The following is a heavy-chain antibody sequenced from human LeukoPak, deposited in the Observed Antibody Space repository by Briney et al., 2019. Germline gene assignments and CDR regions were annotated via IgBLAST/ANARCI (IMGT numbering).Heavy chain of an antibody. V-gene: IGHV1-8*01. J-gene: IGHJ3*02. D-gene: IGHD3-10*01. CDR3: AGGLRRRGSGSYGASGAFDI. Sequence: ASVKVSCKASGYTFTSYDFNWVRRPTGQGLDGLGWMNPNIGNTGYAQKFQGRVTMTRNTSISTAYMELSSLRSEDTAVYYCAGGLRRRGSGSYGASGAFDIWGQGTMVTVS. CDR1: GYTFTSYD. CDR2: MNPNIGNT.